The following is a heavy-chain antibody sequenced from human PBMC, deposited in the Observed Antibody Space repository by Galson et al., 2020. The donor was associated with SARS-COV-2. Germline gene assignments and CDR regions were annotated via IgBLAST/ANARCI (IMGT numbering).Heavy chain of an antibody. Sequence: SLKISCAASGFTFDDYAMHWVRQAPGKGLEWVSGISWNSGSIGYADSVKGRFTISRDNAKNSLYLQMNSLRAEDTALYYCAKMEGMDYFDYWGQGTLVTVSS. V-gene: IGHV3-9*01. J-gene: IGHJ4*02. D-gene: IGHD6-13*01. CDR3: AKMEGMDYFDY. CDR2: ISWNSGSI. CDR1: GFTFDDYA.